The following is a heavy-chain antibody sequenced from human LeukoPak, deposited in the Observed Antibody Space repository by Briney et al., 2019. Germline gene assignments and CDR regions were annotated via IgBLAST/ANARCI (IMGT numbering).Heavy chain of an antibody. CDR2: INPNSGGT. CDR1: GYTFTGYY. Sequence: GASVKVSCKASGYTFTGYYMHWVRQAPGQGLEWMGWINPNSGGTNYAQKFQGWVTMTRDTSISTAYMELSRLRSDDTAVYYCARVLTSNGYYFDYWGQGTLVTVSS. D-gene: IGHD6-19*01. J-gene: IGHJ4*02. CDR3: ARVLTSNGYYFDY. V-gene: IGHV1-2*04.